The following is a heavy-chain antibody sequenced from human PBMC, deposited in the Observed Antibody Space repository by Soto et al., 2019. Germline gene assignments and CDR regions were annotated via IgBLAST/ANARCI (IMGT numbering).Heavy chain of an antibody. J-gene: IGHJ6*02. CDR3: ARDEEWSTRYYYYYGMDV. V-gene: IGHV3-48*02. D-gene: IGHD3-3*01. Sequence: GGSLRLSCAASGFTFSSYSMNWVRQAPGKGLEWVSYISSSSSTIYYADSVRGRFTISRDNAKNSLYLQMNSLRDEDTAVYYCARDEEWSTRYYYYYGMDVWGQGTTVTVYS. CDR1: GFTFSSYS. CDR2: ISSSSSTI.